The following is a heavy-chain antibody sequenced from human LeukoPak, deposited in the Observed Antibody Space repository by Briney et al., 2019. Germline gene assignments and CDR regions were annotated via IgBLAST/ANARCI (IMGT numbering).Heavy chain of an antibody. CDR1: GFTFSRHW. J-gene: IGHJ4*02. D-gene: IGHD6-13*01. CDR2: IKQDGNEK. Sequence: GGSLRLSCAASGFTFSRHWMSWVRQAPGKGLEWVANIKQDGNEKYYVDSVKGRFTISRDNAKNSLYLQMNSLRAEDTAVYYCAGDGQQVDQPPYDYWGQGTLVTVSS. V-gene: IGHV3-7*01. CDR3: AGDGQQVDQPPYDY.